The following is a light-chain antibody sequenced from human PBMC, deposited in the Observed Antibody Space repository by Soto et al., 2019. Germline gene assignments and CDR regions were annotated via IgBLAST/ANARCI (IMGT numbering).Light chain of an antibody. CDR1: SSNIGSNY. CDR3: AAWDDSLSGFYV. V-gene: IGLV1-47*01. Sequence: QSVLTQPPSGSGTPGQRVTIPCSGSSSNIGSNYVYWYQQLPGTAPKLLIYRNNQRPSGVPDRFSGSKSGTSASLAISGLRSEDEADYYCAAWDDSLSGFYVFGTGTKVTVL. J-gene: IGLJ1*01. CDR2: RNN.